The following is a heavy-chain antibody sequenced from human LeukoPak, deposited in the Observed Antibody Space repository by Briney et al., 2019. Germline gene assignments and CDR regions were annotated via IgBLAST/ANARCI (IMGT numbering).Heavy chain of an antibody. J-gene: IGHJ3*02. Sequence: PGGSLRLSCAASGFTFSRHDMNWVRQAPGKGLEWVSVIYSGGSTYYADSVKGRFTISRDNSKNTLYLQMNSLRAEDTAVYYCARDPRNYAFDIWGQGTMVTVSS. CDR1: GFTFSRHD. V-gene: IGHV3-66*01. CDR3: ARDPRNYAFDI. CDR2: IYSGGST.